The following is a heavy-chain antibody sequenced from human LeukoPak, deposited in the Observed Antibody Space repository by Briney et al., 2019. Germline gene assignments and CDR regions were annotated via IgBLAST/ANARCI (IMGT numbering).Heavy chain of an antibody. CDR3: ARDGSRSGSYLNVKAFDI. CDR1: GFTFSSYS. CDR2: ISSSSSYI. Sequence: GGSLRLSCAASGFTFSSYSMNWVRQAPGKGLEWVSSISSSSSYIYYADSVKGRFTISRDNAKNSLYLQMNSLRAEDTAVYYCARDGSRSGSYLNVKAFDIWGQGTMVTVSS. V-gene: IGHV3-21*01. J-gene: IGHJ3*02. D-gene: IGHD1-26*01.